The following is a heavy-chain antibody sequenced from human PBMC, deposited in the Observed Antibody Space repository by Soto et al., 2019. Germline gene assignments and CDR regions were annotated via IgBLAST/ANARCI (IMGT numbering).Heavy chain of an antibody. CDR1: GYTFTSYG. Sequence: ASVKVSCKASGYTFTSYGISWVRQAPGQGLEWMGWISAYNGNTNYAQKLQGRVTMTTDTSTSTAYMELRSLRAEDTAVYYCAKGPGIAVAEAEYFQHWGQGTLVTVSS. CDR3: AKGPGIAVAEAEYFQH. J-gene: IGHJ1*01. D-gene: IGHD6-19*01. V-gene: IGHV1-18*01. CDR2: ISAYNGNT.